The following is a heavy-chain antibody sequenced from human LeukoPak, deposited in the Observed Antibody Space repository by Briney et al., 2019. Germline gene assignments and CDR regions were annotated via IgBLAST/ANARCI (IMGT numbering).Heavy chain of an antibody. CDR2: IYSSGST. J-gene: IGHJ5*02. V-gene: IGHV4-61*02. Sequence: PSETLSLTCTVSGGSISNGTSYWTWIRQPAGKSLEWLGRIYSSGSTNYNPSLKSRVTISADTSKNQFSLRLKSVTAADTSIYYCARPRSRISWFDPWGQGTLVTVSS. CDR1: GGSISNGTSY. D-gene: IGHD2-15*01. CDR3: ARPRSRISWFDP.